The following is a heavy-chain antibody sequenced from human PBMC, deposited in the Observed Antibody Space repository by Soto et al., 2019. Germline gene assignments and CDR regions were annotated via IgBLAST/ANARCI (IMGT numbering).Heavy chain of an antibody. CDR2: INPNSGVT. CDR3: PDGDSSLLY. Sequence: ASVKVSCKASGYTFTGYYIHWVRQAPGQGLEWMGWINPNSGVTNYAQKFQGWVTMTRDTSISTAYMDPVDTATYYCAHRNGPDGDSSLLYWGQGTLVTVSS. CDR1: GYTFTGYY. V-gene: IGHV1-2*04. D-gene: IGHD4-17*01. J-gene: IGHJ4*02.